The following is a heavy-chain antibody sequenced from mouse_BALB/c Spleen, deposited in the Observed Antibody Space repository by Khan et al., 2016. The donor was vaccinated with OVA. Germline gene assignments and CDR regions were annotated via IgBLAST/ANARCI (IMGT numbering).Heavy chain of an antibody. CDR1: DFSLTNYG. CDR2: IWSGGST. Sequence: QVQLKQSGPGLVQPSQSLSITCTVSDFSLTNYGVHWVRQSPGQGLEWLGVIWSGGSTDYNVAFISRLNITKDNSKSQVFFKMNSLQVDDTAIYYCARRDYGSSYGFAYWGQGTLVTVSA. D-gene: IGHD1-1*01. J-gene: IGHJ3*01. V-gene: IGHV2-4*02. CDR3: ARRDYGSSYGFAY.